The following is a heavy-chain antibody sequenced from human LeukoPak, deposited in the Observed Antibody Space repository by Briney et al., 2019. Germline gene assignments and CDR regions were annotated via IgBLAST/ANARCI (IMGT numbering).Heavy chain of an antibody. J-gene: IGHJ4*02. V-gene: IGHV3-33*01. CDR2: IYYDGSKY. Sequence: PGGSLGLSCAASGFTFRNFGFHWVRQAPGKGLEWVAVIYYDGSKYFYADSVKGRFTISRDYSKNTLYLQINSLGAEDTAVYYCARIYGSGYAGDYWGQGTLVTVSS. D-gene: IGHD5-18*01. CDR1: GFTFRNFG. CDR3: ARIYGSGYAGDY.